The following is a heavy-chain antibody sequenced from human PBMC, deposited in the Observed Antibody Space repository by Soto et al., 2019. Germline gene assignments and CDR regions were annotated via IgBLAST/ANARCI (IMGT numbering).Heavy chain of an antibody. D-gene: IGHD3-10*01. CDR1: GFSFTSYG. J-gene: IGHJ6*02. Sequence: GGSLRLSCAASGFSFTSYGMHWVRQAPGKGLEWVAVFWFDGSKKYYADPVEGRFSVSRDNAKSTLYLEMNSLRVDDTAVYYCARELLYGSGSRNFHYYGMDVWGQGTPVTVS. CDR3: ARELLYGSGSRNFHYYGMDV. V-gene: IGHV3-33*01. CDR2: FWFDGSKK.